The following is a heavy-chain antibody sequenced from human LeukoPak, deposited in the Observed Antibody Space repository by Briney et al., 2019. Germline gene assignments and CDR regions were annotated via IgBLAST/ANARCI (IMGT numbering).Heavy chain of an antibody. CDR2: ISSSSSTI. CDR1: GFTFSSYS. V-gene: IGHV3-48*01. D-gene: IGHD3-22*01. J-gene: IGHJ6*02. CDR3: ARDSRGYYDSSGPNPYYYYYGMDV. Sequence: GGSLRLSCAASGFTFSSYSMNWVRQAPGKGLEWVSYISSSSSTIYYADSVKGRFTISRDNAKNSLYLQMNSLGAEDTAVYFCARDSRGYYDSSGPNPYYYYYGMDVWGQGTTVTVSS.